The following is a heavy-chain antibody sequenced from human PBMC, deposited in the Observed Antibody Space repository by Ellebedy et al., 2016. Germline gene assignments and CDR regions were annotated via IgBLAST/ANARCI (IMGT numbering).Heavy chain of an antibody. CDR2: IWYDGTNK. V-gene: IGHV3-33*01. CDR3: VSLNVLHFHFDI. CDR1: GFTFSAYA. J-gene: IGHJ5*02. Sequence: GESLKISCTASGFTFSAYAMHWVRQAPGKGLEWVAVIWYDGTNKDHADSVKGRFTISRDNSKRTLYLQMNNLRAEDTGVYYCVSLNVLHFHFDIWGQGTQVIVSS. D-gene: IGHD3-3*02.